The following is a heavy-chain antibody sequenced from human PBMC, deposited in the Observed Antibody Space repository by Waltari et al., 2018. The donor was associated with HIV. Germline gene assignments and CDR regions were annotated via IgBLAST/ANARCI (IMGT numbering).Heavy chain of an antibody. CDR1: GFTFSSYW. V-gene: IGHV3-74*01. J-gene: IGHJ5*02. CDR3: ARIAYDSSGYGWFDP. D-gene: IGHD3-22*01. CDR2: MKVDGSTT. Sequence: EVQLVESGGGLVQPGGSLRLSCAASGFTFSSYWMHWVRQAPGKGLVWVSRMKVDGSTTSYADSGKGQFTISRDNAKNTLYLQMNSLRAEDTAVYYCARIAYDSSGYGWFDPWGQGTLVTVSS.